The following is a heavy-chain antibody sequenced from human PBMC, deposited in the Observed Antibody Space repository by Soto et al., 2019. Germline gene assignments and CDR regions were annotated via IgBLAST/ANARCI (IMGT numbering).Heavy chain of an antibody. CDR3: ARGERQWPDGNDI. CDR2: IIPIFGTA. D-gene: IGHD6-19*01. J-gene: IGHJ3*02. Sequence: GASVKVSCKAPGGTFSSYAISWVRQAPGQGLEWMGGIIPIFGTANYAQKFQGRVTITADESTSTAYMELSSLRSEDTAVYYCARGERQWPDGNDIWGQGTMVTVSS. CDR1: GGTFSSYA. V-gene: IGHV1-69*13.